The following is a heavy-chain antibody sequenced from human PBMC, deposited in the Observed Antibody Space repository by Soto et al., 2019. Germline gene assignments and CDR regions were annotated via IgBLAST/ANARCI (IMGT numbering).Heavy chain of an antibody. CDR3: ARIAASGRGWDV. CDR1: GFTFSSYW. Sequence: EVQLVESGGGLVQPGGSLRLSCVDSGFTFSSYWMSWVRQAPVKGLEWVGNIKQDGSEENYVDSVKGRFTISRDNAKNSIHLQMNSRRAEDTAVYYCARIAASGRGWDVWGQGTTVVVSS. CDR2: IKQDGSEE. V-gene: IGHV3-7*01. D-gene: IGHD6-13*01. J-gene: IGHJ6*02.